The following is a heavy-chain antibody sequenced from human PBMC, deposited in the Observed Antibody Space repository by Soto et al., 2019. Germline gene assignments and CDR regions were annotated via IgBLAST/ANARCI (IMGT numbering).Heavy chain of an antibody. D-gene: IGHD3-10*01. CDR1: GFTFSRYD. V-gene: IGHV3-13*04. CDR3: ARLSSSGWDFDY. CDR2: IGTADDT. Sequence: EVQLVESGGGLVQPGGSLRLSCAASGFTFSRYDMHWVRQATGKPLEWVLGIGTADDTYYPGSVKGRFTISREDVKNSLYLQMNSLRAGDTAVYYCARLSSSGWDFDYWGQGTLVTVSS. J-gene: IGHJ4*02.